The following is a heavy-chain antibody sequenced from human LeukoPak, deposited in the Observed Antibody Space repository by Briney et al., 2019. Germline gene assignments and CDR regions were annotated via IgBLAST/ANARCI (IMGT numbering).Heavy chain of an antibody. CDR3: ARGQILINY. J-gene: IGHJ4*02. D-gene: IGHD2-8*01. CDR2: INHSGST. V-gene: IGHV4-34*01. Sequence: SETLSLTCAVYGGSFSGYYWSWIRQPPGKGLEWIGEINHSGSTNYNPSLKSRVTISVNTSKNQFSLKLNSVTAADTAVYYCARGQILINYWGQGTLVTVSS. CDR1: GGSFSGYY.